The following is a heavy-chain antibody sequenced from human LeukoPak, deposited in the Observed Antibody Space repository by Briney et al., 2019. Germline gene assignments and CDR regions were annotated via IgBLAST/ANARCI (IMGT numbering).Heavy chain of an antibody. CDR1: GYTFTSYD. CDR2: MNPNSGNT. J-gene: IGHJ6*02. Sequence: ASVKVSCKASGYTFTSYDINWVRQATGQGLEWMGWMNPNSGNTGYAQKFQGRVTMTRNTSISTAYMELSSLRSEDTAVYYCARDMGPLGGPQPPEYYYYGMDVWGQGTTVTVSS. D-gene: IGHD2-15*01. V-gene: IGHV1-8*01. CDR3: ARDMGPLGGPQPPEYYYYGMDV.